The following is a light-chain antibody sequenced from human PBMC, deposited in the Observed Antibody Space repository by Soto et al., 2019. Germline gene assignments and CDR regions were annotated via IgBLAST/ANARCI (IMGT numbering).Light chain of an antibody. Sequence: QSVLTQPPSVSAAPGQKVTISCSGSSSNIGNNYVSWYQQLPGTAPKLLIYDNNKRPSGIPDRFSCSKSSTSATLGITGLQTGDEADYYCGTWDSSLSAYVFGTGTKLTVL. CDR3: GTWDSSLSAYV. J-gene: IGLJ1*01. V-gene: IGLV1-51*01. CDR2: DNN. CDR1: SSNIGNNY.